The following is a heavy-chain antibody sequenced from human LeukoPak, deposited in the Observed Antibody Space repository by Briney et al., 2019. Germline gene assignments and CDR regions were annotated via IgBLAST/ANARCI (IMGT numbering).Heavy chain of an antibody. V-gene: IGHV3-30*18. D-gene: IGHD2-2*01. Sequence: GGSLRLSCAASGFTFSSYGMHWVRQAPGKGLEWVAVISYDGSNKYYADSVKGRFTISRDNSKNTLYLQMNSLRAEDTAVYYCANSRLGYCSSTSCGPDAFDIWGQGTMVTVSS. CDR2: ISYDGSNK. CDR3: ANSRLGYCSSTSCGPDAFDI. CDR1: GFTFSSYG. J-gene: IGHJ3*02.